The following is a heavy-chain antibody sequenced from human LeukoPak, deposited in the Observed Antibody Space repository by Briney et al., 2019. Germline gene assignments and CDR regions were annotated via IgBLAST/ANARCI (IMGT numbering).Heavy chain of an antibody. CDR3: ARARDDFWSYYYYYMDV. CDR2: ISSNGGST. J-gene: IGHJ6*03. V-gene: IGHV3-64*01. Sequence: GGSLRLSCAASGFTFSSYAMHWVRQAPGKGPEYVSAISSNGGSTYYANSVKGRFTISRDNSKNMLYLQMGSLRAEDMAVYYCARARDDFWSYYYYYMDVWGKGTTVTVS. CDR1: GFTFSSYA. D-gene: IGHD3-3*01.